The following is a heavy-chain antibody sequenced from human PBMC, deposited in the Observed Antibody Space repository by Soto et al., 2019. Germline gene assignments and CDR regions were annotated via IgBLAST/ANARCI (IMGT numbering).Heavy chain of an antibody. CDR1: GFTFSTYS. V-gene: IGHV3-21*01. Sequence: GGSLRLSCVGSGFTFSTYSINWVRQAPGKGLEWVSSISSRSDIYYADSVKGRSTISRDNAKNSVSLHMNSLRAEDTAVYYCAREYAAWPLAYGLDVWGQR. CDR2: ISSRSDI. CDR3: AREYAAWPLAYGLDV. J-gene: IGHJ6*01. D-gene: IGHD2-8*01.